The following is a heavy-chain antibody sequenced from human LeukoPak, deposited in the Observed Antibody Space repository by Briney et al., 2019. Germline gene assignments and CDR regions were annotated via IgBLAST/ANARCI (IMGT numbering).Heavy chain of an antibody. CDR3: TKAYGSGSYTSPFDY. D-gene: IGHD3-10*01. CDR1: GFTFDDYA. J-gene: IGHJ4*02. CDR2: ISRNSGRI. V-gene: IGHV3-9*01. Sequence: GRSLRLSCAASGFTFDDYAMHWVRQAPGKGLEWVSGISRNSGRIGYADSVKGRFTISRDNAKNSLYLQMNSLRPEDTAFYYCTKAYGSGSYTSPFDYWGQGTLVTVSS.